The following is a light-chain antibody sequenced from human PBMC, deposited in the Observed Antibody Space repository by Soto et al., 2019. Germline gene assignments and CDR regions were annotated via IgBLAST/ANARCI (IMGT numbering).Light chain of an antibody. V-gene: IGLV1-44*01. Sequence: QSVLTQPPSASGTPGQRVTISCSGSSSNIGSNTVDWFQQLPGTAPKLLIYSDNRRPSGVPGCFSGSKSGTSASLAISGLQSEDEADYYCAAWDDSLNGRHVFGTGTKVTVL. J-gene: IGLJ1*01. CDR1: SSNIGSNT. CDR3: AAWDDSLNGRHV. CDR2: SDN.